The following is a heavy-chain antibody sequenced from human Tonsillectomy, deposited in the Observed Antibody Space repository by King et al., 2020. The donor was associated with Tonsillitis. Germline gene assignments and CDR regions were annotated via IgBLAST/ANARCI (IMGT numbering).Heavy chain of an antibody. CDR1: GVSISTYF. CDR3: ARAYYGSGSYYSH. D-gene: IGHD3-10*01. V-gene: IGHV4-59*01. CDR2: IYYSGGT. Sequence: VQLQESGPGLVKPSETLSLTCTVSGVSISTYFWSWIRQPPGKGLEWIGYIYYSGGTNYNPSLKSRVTISVDTSKNQFSLKRNSVTAADTAVYYCARAYYGSGSYYSHWGQGALVTVSS. J-gene: IGHJ4*02.